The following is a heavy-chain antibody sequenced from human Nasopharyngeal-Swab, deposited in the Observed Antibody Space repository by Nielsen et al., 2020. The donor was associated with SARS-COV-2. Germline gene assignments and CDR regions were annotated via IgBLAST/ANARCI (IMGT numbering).Heavy chain of an antibody. V-gene: IGHV4-34*01. D-gene: IGHD4-11*01. CDR3: ARRPYSQSAGYHYHMDV. J-gene: IGHJ6*03. CDR2: INHSGST. Sequence: SETLSLTCAVYGGSFSDYYWSWIRQPPGKGLEWIGEINHSGSTNYSPSLKSRVTISAHTSKNQVSLKLSSVTAAETAVYYCARRPYSQSAGYHYHMDVWGTGTTATV. CDR1: GGSFSDYY.